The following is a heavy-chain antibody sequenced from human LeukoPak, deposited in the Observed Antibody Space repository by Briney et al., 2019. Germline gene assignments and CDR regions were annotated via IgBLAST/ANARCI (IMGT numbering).Heavy chain of an antibody. CDR1: GYTFTSYG. V-gene: IGHV1-18*01. Sequence: GASVKVSCKASGYTFTSYGISWVRQAPGQGLEWMGWISAYNGNTNYAQKLQGRVTMTTDTSTSTAYMELRSLRSDDTAVYYCTRDRPVVATISHPDYRGQGTLVTVSS. J-gene: IGHJ4*02. CDR3: TRDRPVVATISHPDY. CDR2: ISAYNGNT. D-gene: IGHD5-12*01.